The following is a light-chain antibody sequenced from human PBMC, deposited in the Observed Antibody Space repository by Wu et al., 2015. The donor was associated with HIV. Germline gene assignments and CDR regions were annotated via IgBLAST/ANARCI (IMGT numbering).Light chain of an antibody. J-gene: IGKJ2*01. Sequence: EIIMTQSPVTLSASPGERVTLSCRASHNVRDNLTWYQQKPGQSPRLLIYSASTRAAGIPARFSGSGSGTDFTLTISRLEPEDFAVYYCQHYSSSLRCTTFGQGTKLEI. CDR2: SAS. CDR3: QHYSSSLRCTT. CDR1: HNVRDN. V-gene: IGKV3D-15*01.